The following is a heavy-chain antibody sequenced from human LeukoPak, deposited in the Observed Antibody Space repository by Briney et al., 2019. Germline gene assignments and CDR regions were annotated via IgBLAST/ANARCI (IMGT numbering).Heavy chain of an antibody. CDR2: INPNSGGT. D-gene: IGHD3-22*01. V-gene: IGHV1-2*06. CDR1: GYTFTGYY. Sequence: ASVKVSCKASGYTFTGYYMHWVRQAPGQGLEWMGRINPNSGGTNYAQKFQGRVTMTRDTSISTAYMELSRLRSDDMAVYYCARKLDYYDSSAYDLWGRGTLVTVSS. CDR3: ARKLDYYDSSAYDL. J-gene: IGHJ2*01.